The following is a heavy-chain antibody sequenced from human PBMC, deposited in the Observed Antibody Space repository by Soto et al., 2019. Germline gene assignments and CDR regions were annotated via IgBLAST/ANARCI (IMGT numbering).Heavy chain of an antibody. D-gene: IGHD3-3*01. J-gene: IGHJ5*02. V-gene: IGHV3-30*03. CDR1: GFTFSSYG. Sequence: PGGSLRLSCAASGFTFSSYGMHWVRQAPGKGLEWVAVISYDGSNKYYADSVKGRFTISRDNSKNTLYLQMNSLRAEDTAVYYCATQVRNEWYYWFDPWGQGTLVTVSS. CDR3: ATQVRNEWYYWFDP. CDR2: ISYDGSNK.